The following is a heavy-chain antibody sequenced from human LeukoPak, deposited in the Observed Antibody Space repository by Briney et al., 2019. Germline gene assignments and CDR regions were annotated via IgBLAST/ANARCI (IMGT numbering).Heavy chain of an antibody. J-gene: IGHJ5*02. CDR2: ISYDGSNK. Sequence: GGSLRLSCAASGFTFSSYGMHWVRQAPGKGLEWVAVISYDGSNKYYADSVKGRFTISRDNSKTTLYLQMNSLRAEDTAVYYCAKSDYGDTGGGDWFDPWGQGTLVTVSS. V-gene: IGHV3-30*18. CDR3: AKSDYGDTGGGDWFDP. CDR1: GFTFSSYG. D-gene: IGHD4-17*01.